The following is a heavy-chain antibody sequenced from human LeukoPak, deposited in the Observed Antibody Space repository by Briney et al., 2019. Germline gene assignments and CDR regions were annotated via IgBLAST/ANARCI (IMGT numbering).Heavy chain of an antibody. J-gene: IGHJ5*02. CDR3: ARDMYYDFWSGYSNWFDP. CDR2: INPNSGGT. V-gene: IGHV1-2*02. D-gene: IGHD3-3*01. CDR1: GYTFTGYY. Sequence: ASEKVSCKASGYTFTGYYMHWVRQAPGQGLEWMGWINPNSGGTNYAQKFQGRVTMTRDTSISTAYMELSRLRSDDTAVYYCARDMYYDFWSGYSNWFDPWGQGALVTVSS.